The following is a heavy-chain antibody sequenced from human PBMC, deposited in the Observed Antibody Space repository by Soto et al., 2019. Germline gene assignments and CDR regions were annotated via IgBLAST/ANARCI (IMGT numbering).Heavy chain of an antibody. CDR3: ARDQWTVKYNYYYYGMDF. D-gene: IGHD6-19*01. Sequence: GGSLRLSCAASGFTFSDYYMSWIRQAPGKGLEYISYISSSGRTIYYADSVKGRFTISRDNAKNSLYLQMNSLRAEDTAVYFCARDQWTVKYNYYYYGMDFRGQGTTVTVSS. J-gene: IGHJ6*02. CDR1: GFTFSDYY. V-gene: IGHV3-11*01. CDR2: ISSSGRTI.